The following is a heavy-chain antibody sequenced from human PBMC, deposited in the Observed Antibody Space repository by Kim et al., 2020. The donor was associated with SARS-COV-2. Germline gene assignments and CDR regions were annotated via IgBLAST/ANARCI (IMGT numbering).Heavy chain of an antibody. D-gene: IGHD3-10*01. CDR3: ARDRITMVRGVINDFD. V-gene: IGHV4-39*07. CDR1: GGSISSSSYY. CDR2: IYYSGST. J-gene: IGHJ3*02. Sequence: SETLSLTCTVSGGSISSSSYYWGWIRQPPGKGLEWIGSIYYSGSTYYNPSLKSRVTISVDTSKNQFSLKLSSVTAADTAVYYCARDRITMVRGVINDFD.